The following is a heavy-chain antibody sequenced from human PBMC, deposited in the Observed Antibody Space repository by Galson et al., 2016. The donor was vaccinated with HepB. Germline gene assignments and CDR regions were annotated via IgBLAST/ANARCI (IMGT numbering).Heavy chain of an antibody. CDR1: GFIFSVYN. J-gene: IGHJ4*02. Sequence: SLRLSCAASGFIFSVYNMNWARQAPGKGLEWIAWITSSSDTMYYADSVKGRFTISRDNAKNSLYLEMNSLRGEDTAVYYCARDDYFRLGYWGQGTLVTVSS. CDR3: ARDDYFRLGY. D-gene: IGHD3-16*01. V-gene: IGHV3-48*01. CDR2: ITSSSDTM.